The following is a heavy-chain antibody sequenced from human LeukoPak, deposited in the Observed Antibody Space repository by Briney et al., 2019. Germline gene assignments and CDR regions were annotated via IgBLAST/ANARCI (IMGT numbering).Heavy chain of an antibody. V-gene: IGHV3-64*01. CDR2: VSHNDDTT. CDR3: TRGPPRDRGRYFDL. J-gene: IGHJ2*01. CDR1: GFTFSNSV. D-gene: IGHD3-10*01. Sequence: GGSLRLSCAASGFTFSNSVLYWVRQAPGKGLEFVSGVSHNDDTTYYANSVKGRFTISRDISKNTLYLQMGSLRPEDMAVYYCTRGPPRDRGRYFDLWGRGTLVTVSS.